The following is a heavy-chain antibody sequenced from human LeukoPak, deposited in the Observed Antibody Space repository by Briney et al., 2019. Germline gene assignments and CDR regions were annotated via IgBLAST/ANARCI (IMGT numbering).Heavy chain of an antibody. CDR1: GGSISSGSYY. D-gene: IGHD4-17*01. CDR2: IYTSGST. J-gene: IGHJ4*02. Sequence: PSETLSLTCTVSGGSISSGSYYWSWIRQPAGKGLEWIGRIYTSGSTNYNPSLKSRVTISVDTSKNQFSLKLSSVTGADTAVYYCARARYGEGEYWGQGTLVTVSS. CDR3: ARARYGEGEY. V-gene: IGHV4-61*02.